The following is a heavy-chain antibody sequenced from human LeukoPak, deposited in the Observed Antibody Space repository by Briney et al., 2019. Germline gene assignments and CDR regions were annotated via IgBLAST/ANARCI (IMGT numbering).Heavy chain of an antibody. CDR2: INHNAEMI. V-gene: IGHV3-48*02. J-gene: IGHJ5*02. D-gene: IGHD3-9*01. CDR1: GFPFGSYV. Sequence: GGSLRLSCEGSGFPFGSYVMSWVRQAPGKGLEWIAYINHNAEMIFYPDFVKGRFTISRDNPKKSLYLQMNALRYEDTAIYYCARDHDWAFDPWGQGTLVTVSS. CDR3: ARDHDWAFDP.